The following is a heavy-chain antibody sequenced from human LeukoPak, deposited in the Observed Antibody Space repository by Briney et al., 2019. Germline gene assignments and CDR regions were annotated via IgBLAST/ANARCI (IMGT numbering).Heavy chain of an antibody. CDR1: GFTVSSNY. CDR2: IYSGGST. J-gene: IGHJ4*02. CDR3: AGVHSSGYPRCDY. V-gene: IGHV3-66*02. D-gene: IGHD3-22*01. Sequence: GGSLRLSCAASGFTVSSNYMSWVRQAPGKGLGWVSVIYSGGSTYYADSVKGRFTISRDNSKNTLYLQMSSLRAEDTAVYYCAGVHSSGYPRCDYWGQGTLVTVSS.